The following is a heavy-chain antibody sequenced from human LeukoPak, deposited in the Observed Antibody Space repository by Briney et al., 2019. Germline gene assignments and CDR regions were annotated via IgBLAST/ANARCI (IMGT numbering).Heavy chain of an antibody. CDR3: ARDGPLVVVPAAAFDY. CDR2: ISSSSSTI. J-gene: IGHJ4*02. V-gene: IGHV3-48*01. CDR1: GFTFSSYS. Sequence: GGSLRLSCAASGFTFSSYSMNWVRRAPGKGLEWVSYISSSSSTIYYADSVKGRFTISRDNAKNSLYLQMNSLRAEDTAVYYCARDGPLVVVPAAAFDYWGQGTLVTVSS. D-gene: IGHD2-2*01.